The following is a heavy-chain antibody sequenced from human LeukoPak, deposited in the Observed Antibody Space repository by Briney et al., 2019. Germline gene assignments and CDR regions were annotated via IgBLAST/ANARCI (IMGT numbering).Heavy chain of an antibody. J-gene: IGHJ4*02. CDR2: IWYDGSNK. V-gene: IGHV3-33*01. Sequence: QTGGSLRLSCAASGFTFSSYGMHWVRQAPGKGLEWVAVIWYDGSNKYYADSVKGRFTISRDNSKNTLYLQTNSLRAEDTAVYYCARDLVVHSSGWPLDYWGQGTLVTVSS. CDR1: GFTFSSYG. D-gene: IGHD6-19*01. CDR3: ARDLVVHSSGWPLDY.